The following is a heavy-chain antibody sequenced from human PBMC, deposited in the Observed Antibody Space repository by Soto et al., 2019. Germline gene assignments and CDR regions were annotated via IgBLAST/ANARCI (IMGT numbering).Heavy chain of an antibody. D-gene: IGHD3-22*01. J-gene: IGHJ4*02. CDR1: GYSFTSYW. Sequence: PGESLKISCKGSGYSFTSYWIGWVRQMPGKGLEWMGIIYPGDSDTRYSPSFQGQVTISADKSISTAYLQWSSLKASDTAMYYCATIPYYYDSSGYYRRAPYYFEYWGQGTLVTVSS. CDR2: IYPGDSDT. CDR3: ATIPYYYDSSGYYRRAPYYFEY. V-gene: IGHV5-51*01.